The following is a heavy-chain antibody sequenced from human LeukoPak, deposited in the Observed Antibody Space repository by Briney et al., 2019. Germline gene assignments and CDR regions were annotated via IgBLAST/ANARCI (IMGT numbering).Heavy chain of an antibody. J-gene: IGHJ1*01. D-gene: IGHD3-22*01. CDR3: AKKSGYYDSSGYYYPGGFQH. CDR1: GFTFSSYW. V-gene: IGHV3-74*01. CDR2: INSDGSFT. Sequence: GGSLRLSCEASGFTFSSYWMHWVRQAPGKGLVWVSRINSDGSFTNYADSVKGRFTISRDNSKNTLYLQMNSLRAEDTAVYYCAKKSGYYDSSGYYYPGGFQHWGQGTLVIVSS.